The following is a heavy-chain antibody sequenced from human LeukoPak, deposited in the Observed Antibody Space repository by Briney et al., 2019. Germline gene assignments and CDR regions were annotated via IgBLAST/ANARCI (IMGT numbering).Heavy chain of an antibody. CDR2: INSDGSST. J-gene: IGHJ4*02. D-gene: IGHD3-9*01. V-gene: IGHV3-74*01. Sequence: QPGGSLRLSCAASGFTFSSYWMHWVRQAPGKGLVWVSRINSDGSSTIYADSVKGRFTISRDNAKNTLYLQMYSLRAEDTAVYYCTRGRYDILTGHYYFDYWGQGTLVTVSS. CDR3: TRGRYDILTGHYYFDY. CDR1: GFTFSSYW.